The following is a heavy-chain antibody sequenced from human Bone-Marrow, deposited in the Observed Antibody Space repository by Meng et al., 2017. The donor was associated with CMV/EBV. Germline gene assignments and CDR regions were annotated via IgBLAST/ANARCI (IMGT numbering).Heavy chain of an antibody. Sequence: GESLKISCAASGFTFSSYWMSWVRQAPGKGLEWVSVIYSGGSSTYYADSVKGRFTISRDNSKNTLYLQMNSLRAEDTAVYYCAKRGTGYCSSTSCYEARIWVGGMDVWGQGTTVTVSS. CDR3: AKRGTGYCSSTSCYEARIWVGGMDV. CDR1: GFTFSSYW. V-gene: IGHV3-23*03. J-gene: IGHJ6*02. CDR2: IYSGGSST. D-gene: IGHD2-2*01.